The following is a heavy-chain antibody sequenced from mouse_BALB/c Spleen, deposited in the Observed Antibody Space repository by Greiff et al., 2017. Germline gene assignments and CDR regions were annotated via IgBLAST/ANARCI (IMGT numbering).Heavy chain of an antibody. CDR3: ATFYYDYDALFPY. Sequence: EGQLVESGGGLVKPGGSLKLSCAASGFTFSSYAMSWVRQSPEKRLEWVAEISSGGSYTYYPDTVTGRFTISRDNAKNTPYLEMSSLRSEDTAMYYCATFYYDYDALFPYWGQGTLVTVSA. CDR1: GFTFSSYA. CDR2: ISSGGSYT. D-gene: IGHD2-4*01. J-gene: IGHJ3*01. V-gene: IGHV5-9-4*01.